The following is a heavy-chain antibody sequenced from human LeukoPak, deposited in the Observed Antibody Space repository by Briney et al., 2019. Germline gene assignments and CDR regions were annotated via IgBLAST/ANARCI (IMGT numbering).Heavy chain of an antibody. Sequence: GGSLRLSCAASGLTFSSYAMSWVRQAPGKGLEWVSAISGSGGSTYYADSVKGRFTISRDNSKNTLYLQMNSLRAEDTAVYYCAKDVTSSTIYYYYYGMDVWGQGTTVTVSS. CDR3: AKDVTSSTIYYYYYGMDV. CDR1: GLTFSSYA. V-gene: IGHV3-23*01. J-gene: IGHJ6*02. CDR2: ISGSGGST. D-gene: IGHD5-24*01.